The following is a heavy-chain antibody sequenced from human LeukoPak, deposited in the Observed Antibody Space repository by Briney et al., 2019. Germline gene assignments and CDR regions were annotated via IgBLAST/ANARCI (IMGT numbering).Heavy chain of an antibody. CDR2: IYYSGST. CDR3: AWLSYCGGDCYHDY. J-gene: IGHJ4*02. Sequence: SETLSLTCTVSGGSISSGDYYWSWIRQPPGKGLEWIGYIYYSGSTYYNPYLKSRVTISVDTSKNQFSLKLSSVTAADTAVYYGAWLSYCGGDCYHDYWGQGTLVTVPS. D-gene: IGHD2-21*02. V-gene: IGHV4-30-4*01. CDR1: GGSISSGDYY.